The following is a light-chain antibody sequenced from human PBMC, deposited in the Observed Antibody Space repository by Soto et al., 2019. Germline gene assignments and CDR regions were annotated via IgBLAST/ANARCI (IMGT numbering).Light chain of an antibody. CDR1: QSISSN. Sequence: EIVMTQSPATLSVSPGERATLSCRASQSISSNLAWYQQKPGQAPRLLMYGASTRATGIPARFSGSGSGTEFTLTISSLQSEDFAVYYCQQYDNWPPYTFCQGTKLEI. J-gene: IGKJ2*01. CDR3: QQYDNWPPYT. V-gene: IGKV3-15*01. CDR2: GAS.